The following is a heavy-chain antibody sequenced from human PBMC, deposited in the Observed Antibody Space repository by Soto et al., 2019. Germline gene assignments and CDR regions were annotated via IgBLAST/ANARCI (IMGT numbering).Heavy chain of an antibody. D-gene: IGHD3-3*01. V-gene: IGHV3-30*04. CDR1: GFTFSTST. CDR3: AKELWSGHMDV. CDR2: ISYDGKNT. Sequence: PGGSLRLSCAASGFTFSTSTMHWVRQAPGKGLEWVAVISYDGKNTYYADSVRGRFTISRDNSKNTLYLQMNSLRAEDTAVYYCAKELWSGHMDVWGQGTTVTVSS. J-gene: IGHJ6*02.